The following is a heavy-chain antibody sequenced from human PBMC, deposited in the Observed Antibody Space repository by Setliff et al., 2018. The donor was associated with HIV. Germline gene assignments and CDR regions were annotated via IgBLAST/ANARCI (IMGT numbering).Heavy chain of an antibody. D-gene: IGHD2-15*01. CDR1: GFSVSSSY. CDR3: ARAKGSGTYVFDI. CDR2: TYSDDSP. Sequence: LRLSCAATGFSVSSSYLSWVRQAPGKGLEWVSITYSDDSPYYTDSVKGRFTISRDNSKDTLYLQMNSLRAEDTAVYYCARAKGSGTYVFDIWGQGTMVTVSS. J-gene: IGHJ3*02. V-gene: IGHV3-53*01.